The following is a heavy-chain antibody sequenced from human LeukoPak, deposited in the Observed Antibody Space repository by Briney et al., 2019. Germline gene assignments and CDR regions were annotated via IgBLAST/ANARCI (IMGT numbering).Heavy chain of an antibody. Sequence: GESLRLSCAASGFTFSNYAMNWVRQAPGKGLEWVSSITGSGGDAYYADSVKGRFTISRDNSKNTLDLQMNSLRAEDTAVYYCAKGLKGCSGSSCYYFFDFWGQGALITVSS. D-gene: IGHD2-15*01. CDR1: GFTFSNYA. J-gene: IGHJ4*02. CDR3: AKGLKGCSGSSCYYFFDF. CDR2: ITGSGGDA. V-gene: IGHV3-23*01.